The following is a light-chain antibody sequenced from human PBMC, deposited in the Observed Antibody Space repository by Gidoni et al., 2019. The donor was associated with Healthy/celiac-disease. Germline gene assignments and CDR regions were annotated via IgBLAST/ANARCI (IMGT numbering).Light chain of an antibody. Sequence: QSALTQPASVSGSPGQSFTISCTGTSSDVGSYNLVTWYQQHPGKAPKLMIYEGSKRPSGVSNRFSGSKSGNTASLTISGLQAEDEADYYCCSYAGSSTFGEKVFGGGTKLTVL. CDR1: SSDVGSYNL. CDR2: EGS. CDR3: CSYAGSSTFGEKV. V-gene: IGLV2-23*01. J-gene: IGLJ3*02.